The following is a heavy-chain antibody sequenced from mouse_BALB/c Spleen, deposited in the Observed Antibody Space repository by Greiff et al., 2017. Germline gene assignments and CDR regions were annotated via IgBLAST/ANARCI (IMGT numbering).Heavy chain of an antibody. V-gene: IGHV5-6*01. J-gene: IGHJ3*01. CDR1: GFTFSSYG. CDR3: ARHYSEWFAY. Sequence: EVQGVESGGDLVKPGGSLKLSCAASGFTFSSYGMSWVRQTPDKRLEWVATISSGGSYTYYPDSVKGRFTISRDNAKNTLYLQMSSLKSEDTAMYYCARHYSEWFAYWGQGTLVTVSA. CDR2: ISSGGSYT. D-gene: IGHD1-1*01.